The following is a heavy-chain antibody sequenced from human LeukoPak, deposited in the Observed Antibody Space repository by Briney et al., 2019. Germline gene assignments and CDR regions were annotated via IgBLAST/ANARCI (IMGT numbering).Heavy chain of an antibody. V-gene: IGHV3-53*01. CDR3: ARSANTSSGWYTGSYYFDY. Sequence: GGSLRLSCAVSRFTVSGNYMSWVRQAPGKGLEWVSLIYSGGTTYYADSVKGRFTISRDNAKNSLYLQMNSLRAEDTAVYYCARSANTSSGWYTGSYYFDYWGQGTLVTVSS. CDR1: RFTVSGNY. J-gene: IGHJ4*02. D-gene: IGHD6-19*01. CDR2: IYSGGTT.